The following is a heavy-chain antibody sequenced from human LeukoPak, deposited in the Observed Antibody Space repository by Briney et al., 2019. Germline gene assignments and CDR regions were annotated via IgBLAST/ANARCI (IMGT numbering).Heavy chain of an antibody. J-gene: IGHJ3*02. CDR1: GYTFTSYY. V-gene: IGHV1-46*01. CDR2: INPSGGST. Sequence: PGASVKVSCRASGYTFTSYYMHWVRQAPGQGLEWRGIINPSGGSTSYAQKFQGRFTMTRDTSTSTVYMELSSLRSEDTAVYYCARDWGDYYDSSGPSYPVGAFDIWGQGTMVTVSS. CDR3: ARDWGDYYDSSGPSYPVGAFDI. D-gene: IGHD3-22*01.